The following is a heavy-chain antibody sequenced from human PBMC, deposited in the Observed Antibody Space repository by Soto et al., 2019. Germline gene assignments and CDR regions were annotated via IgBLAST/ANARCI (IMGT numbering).Heavy chain of an antibody. CDR1: GGSIRSYY. Sequence: QVQLQESGPGLVEPSETLSLTCTVYGGSIRSYYWSWIRQPAGEGLEWIGRIYTSGSTNYNPSLKSRVTMSVDTSKNQFSLKLSSVTAADTAVYYCARGVYDILTGGFDYWGQGTLVTVSS. V-gene: IGHV4-4*07. CDR2: IYTSGST. CDR3: ARGVYDILTGGFDY. D-gene: IGHD3-9*01. J-gene: IGHJ4*02.